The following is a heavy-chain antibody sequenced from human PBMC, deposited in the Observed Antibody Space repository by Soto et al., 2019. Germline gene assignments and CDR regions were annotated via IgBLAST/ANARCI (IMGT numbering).Heavy chain of an antibody. CDR3: ARDEAGNYYYYYGMDV. CDR1: GFTFSSYS. Sequence: GGSLRLSCAASGFTFSSYSMDWVRQAPGKGLEWVSSISSSSSYIYYADSVKGRFTISRDNAKNSLYLQMNSLRAEDTAVYYCARDEAGNYYYYYGMDVWGQGTTVTVSS. V-gene: IGHV3-21*01. J-gene: IGHJ6*02. CDR2: ISSSSSYI.